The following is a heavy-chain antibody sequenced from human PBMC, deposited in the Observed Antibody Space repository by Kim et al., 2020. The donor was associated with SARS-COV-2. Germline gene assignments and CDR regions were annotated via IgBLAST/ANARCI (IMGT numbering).Heavy chain of an antibody. D-gene: IGHD2-2*01. J-gene: IGHJ3*01. Sequence: ASVKVSCKASGYTFTGYYMHWVRQAPGQGLEWMGWINPNSGGTNYAQKFQGRVTLTRDTSISPAYMELSRLSSYDTAVYYCSRSRPLHRGSSTSCGVWCQ. CDR3: SRSRPLHRGSSTSCGV. CDR1: GYTFTGYY. V-gene: IGHV1-2*02. CDR2: INPNSGGT.